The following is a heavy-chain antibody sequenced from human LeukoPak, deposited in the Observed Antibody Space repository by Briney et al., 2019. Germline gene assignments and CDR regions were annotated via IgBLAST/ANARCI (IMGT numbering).Heavy chain of an antibody. V-gene: IGHV3-64D*06. CDR3: VKVAYGDHGEPDY. Sequence: GGSLRLSCSASGFTFSSYAMHWVRQAPGKGLEYVSAISSNGGSTYYADSVKGRFTISRDNSKNTLYLQMSSLRAEDTAVYYCVKVAYGDHGEPDYWGQGTLVTVSS. CDR2: ISSNGGST. CDR1: GFTFSSYA. D-gene: IGHD4-17*01. J-gene: IGHJ4*02.